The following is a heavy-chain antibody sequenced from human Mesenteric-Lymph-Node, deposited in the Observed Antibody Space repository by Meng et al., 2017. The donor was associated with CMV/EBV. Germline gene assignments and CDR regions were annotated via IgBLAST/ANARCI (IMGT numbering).Heavy chain of an antibody. V-gene: IGHV4-59*01. D-gene: IGHD2-21*01. J-gene: IGHJ4*02. CDR2: VYFSGST. Sequence: GSLRLSCTVSGGSMTGYYWTWIRQPPGKGLEWIGYVYFSGSTSYSPSLKSRVTISVDTSKNQFSLKLTSVTAADTAVYYCARGGHSPADYWGQGTLVTVSS. CDR1: GGSMTGYY. CDR3: ARGGHSPADY.